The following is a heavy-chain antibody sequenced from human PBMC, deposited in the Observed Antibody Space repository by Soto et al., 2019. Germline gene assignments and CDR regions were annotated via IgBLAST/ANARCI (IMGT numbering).Heavy chain of an antibody. J-gene: IGHJ5*02. CDR3: ARGAYYVWGIRTQNWFDP. V-gene: IGHV4-34*01. Sequence: QVQLQQWGAGLLKPSETLSLTCAVYGGSFSGYYWSWIRQPPGKGLEWIGEINHSGSTNYNPSLKSRVTISVDTSKNQFSLKLSSVTAADTAVYYSARGAYYVWGIRTQNWFDPWGQGTLVTVSS. D-gene: IGHD3-16*01. CDR2: INHSGST. CDR1: GGSFSGYY.